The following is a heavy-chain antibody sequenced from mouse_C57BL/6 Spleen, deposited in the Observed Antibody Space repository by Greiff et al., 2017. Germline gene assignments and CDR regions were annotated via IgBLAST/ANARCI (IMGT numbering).Heavy chain of an antibody. CDR2: ISYDGSN. CDR3: ARERGDY. J-gene: IGHJ4*01. V-gene: IGHV3-6*01. Sequence: EVKLMESGPGLVKPSQSLSLTCSVTGYSITSGYYWNWIRQFPGNKLEWMGYISYDGSNNYNPSLKNRISITRDTSKNLFFLKLNSVTTEDTATYYCARERGDYWGQGTSVTVSS. CDR1: GYSITSGYY.